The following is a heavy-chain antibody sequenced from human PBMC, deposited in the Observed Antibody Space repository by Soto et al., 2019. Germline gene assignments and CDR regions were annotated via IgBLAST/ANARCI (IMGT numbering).Heavy chain of an antibody. CDR2: IYHDGGI. CDR3: AAERGDTAATRFLVY. J-gene: IGHJ4*02. V-gene: IGHV4-31*03. Sequence: QVHLQESGPGLVKPSQTLSLTCTISGGSIREGGYYWTWIRQHPQKGLEWIGFIYHDGGIYYNAPFKSRVTMSLDDSKRVSLRLTSMTAADAGVYYCAAERGDTAATRFLVYWGQGTLVTVSS. D-gene: IGHD5-18*01. CDR1: GGSIREGGYY.